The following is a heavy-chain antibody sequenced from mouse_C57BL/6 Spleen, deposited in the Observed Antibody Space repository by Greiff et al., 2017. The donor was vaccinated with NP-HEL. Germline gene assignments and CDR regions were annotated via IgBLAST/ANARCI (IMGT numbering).Heavy chain of an antibody. CDR1: GYTFTSYW. V-gene: IGHV1-64*01. CDR2: IHPNSGST. D-gene: IGHD4-1*01. J-gene: IGHJ2*01. CDR3: ARMDWDDY. Sequence: QVQLKQPGAEPVKPGASVKLSCKASGYTFTSYWMHWVKQRPGQGLEWIGMIHPNSGSTNYNEKFKSKATLTVDKSSSTAYMQLSSLTSEDSAVYYCARMDWDDYWGQGTTLTVSS.